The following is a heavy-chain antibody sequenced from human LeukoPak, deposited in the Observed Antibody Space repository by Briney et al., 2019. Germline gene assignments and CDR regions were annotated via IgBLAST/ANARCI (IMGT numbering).Heavy chain of an antibody. V-gene: IGHV4-39*01. CDR2: IYYSGST. J-gene: IGHJ4*02. CDR1: GGSISSSSYY. CDR3: ARLRGYSYGPAYGY. D-gene: IGHD5-18*01. Sequence: SETLSLTCTVSGGSISSSSYYWGWIRQPPGKGLEWIGSIYYSGSTYYNPSLRSRVTISVDTSKNQFSLKLSSVTAADTAVYYCARLRGYSYGPAYGYWGQGTLVTVSS.